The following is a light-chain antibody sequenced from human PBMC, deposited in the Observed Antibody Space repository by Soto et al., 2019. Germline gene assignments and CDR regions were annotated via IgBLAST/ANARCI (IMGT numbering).Light chain of an antibody. CDR3: QQVKSYPLT. Sequence: DIQLTQSPSFLSASVGDRVTITCRATQGISTYLAWYQHKPGKAPKLLIYTASTLQSGVPSRFSGSGSGTDFTLTISSLQPEDFATDDGQQVKSYPLTFGGGTKVEIK. CDR1: QGISTY. J-gene: IGKJ4*01. CDR2: TAS. V-gene: IGKV1-9*01.